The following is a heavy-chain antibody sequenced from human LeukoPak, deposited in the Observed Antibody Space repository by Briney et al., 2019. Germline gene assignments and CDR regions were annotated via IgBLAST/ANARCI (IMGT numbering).Heavy chain of an antibody. CDR1: GFTVSSNY. J-gene: IGHJ6*03. CDR3: ARDRTGQQLISRKEYYYMDV. V-gene: IGHV3-66*01. CDR2: IYSGGST. Sequence: GGSLRLSCAASGFTVSSNYMSWVRQAPGKGLAWVSIIYSGGSTYYVESVQEGLTISSGNSKNTLYLQMNSLRAEDTAVYYCARDRTGQQLISRKEYYYMDVWGKGTTVTISS. D-gene: IGHD4-11*01.